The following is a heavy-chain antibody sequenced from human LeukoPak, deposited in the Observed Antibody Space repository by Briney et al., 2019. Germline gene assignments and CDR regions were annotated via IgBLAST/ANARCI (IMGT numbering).Heavy chain of an antibody. J-gene: IGHJ6*03. V-gene: IGHV4-39*07. CDR3: ARDRYSGYVTKDCSGGSCRRPYYYYYMDV. D-gene: IGHD2-15*01. CDR1: GGSISSSNYY. Sequence: SETLSLTCSVSGGSISSSNYYWDWIRQFPGKGLEWIGSIYSTGSTYYNPSLKSRVTISVDTSKNQFSLKLSSVTAADTAVYYCARDRYSGYVTKDCSGGSCRRPYYYYYMDVWGKGTTVTISS. CDR2: IYSTGST.